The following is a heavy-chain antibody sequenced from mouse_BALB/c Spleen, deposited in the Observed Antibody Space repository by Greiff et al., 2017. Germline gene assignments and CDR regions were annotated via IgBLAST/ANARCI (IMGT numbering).Heavy chain of an antibody. J-gene: IGHJ3*01. Sequence: QVQLQQPGAELVKPGASVKMSCKASGYTFTSYNMHWVKQTPGQGLEWIGAIYPGNGDTSYNQKFKGKATLTADKSSSTAYMQLSSLTSEDSAVYYCARGATMIPWFAYWGQGTLVTVSA. V-gene: IGHV1-12*01. CDR2: IYPGNGDT. CDR3: ARGATMIPWFAY. CDR1: GYTFTSYN. D-gene: IGHD2-4*01.